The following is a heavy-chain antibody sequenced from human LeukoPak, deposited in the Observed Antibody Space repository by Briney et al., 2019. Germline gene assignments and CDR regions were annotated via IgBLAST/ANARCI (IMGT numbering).Heavy chain of an antibody. Sequence: PGGSLRLSCAASGFTFNNYAMSWVRQAPGKGLQWVSGISGSGGRTYYADSVKGRFTISRDNSKNTLYLQMNSLRAEDTAVYYCAKAMIWDSYYFDCWGQGTLVTVSS. J-gene: IGHJ4*02. V-gene: IGHV3-23*01. CDR1: GFTFNNYA. D-gene: IGHD3/OR15-3a*01. CDR3: AKAMIWDSYYFDC. CDR2: ISGSGGRT.